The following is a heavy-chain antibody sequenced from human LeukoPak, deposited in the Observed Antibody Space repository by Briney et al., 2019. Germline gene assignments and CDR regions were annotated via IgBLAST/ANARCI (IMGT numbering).Heavy chain of an antibody. CDR1: GGSISSYY. CDR3: ARGIFGVVIRYYYDYMDV. D-gene: IGHD3-3*01. V-gene: IGHV4-59*01. Sequence: SETLSLTCTVSGGSISSYYWSWIRQPPGKGLEWIGYIYNSGSTNYNPSLKSRVTILVDTSKNQFSLKLSSVTAADTAVYYCARGIFGVVIRYYYDYMDVWGKGTTVTVSS. CDR2: IYNSGST. J-gene: IGHJ6*03.